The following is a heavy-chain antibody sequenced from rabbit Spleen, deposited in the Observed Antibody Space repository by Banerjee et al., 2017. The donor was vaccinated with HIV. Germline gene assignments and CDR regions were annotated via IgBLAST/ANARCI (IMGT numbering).Heavy chain of an antibody. V-gene: IGHV1S45*01. J-gene: IGHJ4*01. D-gene: IGHD2-1*01. Sequence: QEQLVESGGGLVKPEGSLTLTCKASGVSFSDKDVMCWVRQAPGKGLEWIACINIVTGKSVYASWAKGRFVMSRTSSTTVTLQMTSLTAADTATYFCARRDGSNFYLDLWGPGTLVTVS. CDR2: INIVTGKS. CDR1: GVSFSDKDV. CDR3: ARRDGSNFYLDL.